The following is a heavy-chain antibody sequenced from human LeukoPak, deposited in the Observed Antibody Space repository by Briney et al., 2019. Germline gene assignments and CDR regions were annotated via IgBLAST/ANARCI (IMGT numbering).Heavy chain of an antibody. J-gene: IGHJ6*03. CDR2: TTSSSSYI. CDR3: AKDGSTPWGYYMDV. CDR1: GFTFSSYN. D-gene: IGHD3-16*01. Sequence: PGGSLRLSCAASGFTFSSYNMNWVRQAPGKGLEWVSSTTSSSSYIYYADSVKGRFTISRDNAKNSLYLQMKSLRAEDTAVYYCAKDGSTPWGYYMDVWGKGTTVTISS. V-gene: IGHV3-21*06.